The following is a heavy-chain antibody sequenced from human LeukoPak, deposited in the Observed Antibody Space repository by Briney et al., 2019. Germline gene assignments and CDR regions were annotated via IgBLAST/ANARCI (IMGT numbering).Heavy chain of an antibody. CDR3: ATSAYFGASPPTVGMDV. CDR1: GYTFTSYD. CDR2: MNPNSGNT. D-gene: IGHD3-10*01. J-gene: IGHJ6*02. Sequence: ASVKVSCKASGYTFTSYDINWVRQATGQGLEWMGWMNPNSGNTGYAQKFQGRVTMARNTSISTAYMELSSLRSDDTAVYYCATSAYFGASPPTVGMDVWGQGTTVTVSS. V-gene: IGHV1-8*01.